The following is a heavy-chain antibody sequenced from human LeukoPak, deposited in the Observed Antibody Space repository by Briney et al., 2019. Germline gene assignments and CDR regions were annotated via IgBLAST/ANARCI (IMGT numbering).Heavy chain of an antibody. CDR1: GGTFSSYT. J-gene: IGHJ4*02. V-gene: IGHV1-69*02. D-gene: IGHD2-15*01. Sequence: SVKVSCKASGGTFSSYTISWVRQAPGQGHEWMGRIIPILGIANYAQKFQGRVTTTADKSTSTAYMELGSLRSEDTAVYYCARLYCSGGSCYDYWGQGTLVTFSS. CDR3: ARLYCSGGSCYDY. CDR2: IIPILGIA.